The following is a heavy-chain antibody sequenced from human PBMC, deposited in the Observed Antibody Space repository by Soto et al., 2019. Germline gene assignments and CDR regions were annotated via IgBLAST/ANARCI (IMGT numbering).Heavy chain of an antibody. CDR2: INHRGSA. D-gene: IGHD6-19*01. CDR3: ARGRIHNSGWYGYFNH. V-gene: IGHV4-34*01. J-gene: IGHJ1*01. Sequence: QVHLQQWGAGLLKPSETLSLTCSVSTGSFNDYYWTWIRQPPGKGLEWVGEINHRGSAKYSPFLIGRITISVDSSTSQFSLNLTSVTAADTAVYYCARGRIHNSGWYGYFNHWAQGTLVTVSA. CDR1: TGSFNDYY.